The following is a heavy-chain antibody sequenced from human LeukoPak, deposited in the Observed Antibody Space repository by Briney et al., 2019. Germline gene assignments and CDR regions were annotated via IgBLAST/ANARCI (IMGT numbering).Heavy chain of an antibody. Sequence: GGSLRLSCAASGFTFSTYWMHWVRQAPGEGLVWVSRIKSDGSDTSYADSVKGRFTISRDNAKNTLYLQMNSLRAEDTAVYYCVKEYYGDYGPPGMDVWGQGTTVTVSS. V-gene: IGHV3-74*01. J-gene: IGHJ6*02. CDR1: GFTFSTYW. D-gene: IGHD4-17*01. CDR2: IKSDGSDT. CDR3: VKEYYGDYGPPGMDV.